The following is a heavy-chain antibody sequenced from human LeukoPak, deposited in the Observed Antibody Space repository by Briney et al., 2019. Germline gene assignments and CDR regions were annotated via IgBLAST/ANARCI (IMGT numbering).Heavy chain of an antibody. CDR3: ARRLSPRYQQLDYSYYYYMDV. Sequence: SETLSLTYPVAAGSIGSSSYCSGWIRQPPGKGLEWIGSIYYSGSTYYNPSLKSRVTISVDTSKNQFSLKLSSVTAADTAVYYCARRLSPRYQQLDYSYYYYMDVWGKGTTVTVSS. J-gene: IGHJ6*03. D-gene: IGHD6-6*01. CDR2: IYYSGST. CDR1: AGSIGSSSYC. V-gene: IGHV4-39*01.